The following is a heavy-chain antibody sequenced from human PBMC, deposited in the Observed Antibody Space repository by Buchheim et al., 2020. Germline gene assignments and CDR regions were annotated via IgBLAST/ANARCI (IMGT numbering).Heavy chain of an antibody. CDR3: ARIPAPQPLDYFDY. CDR1: GFTFSSYW. CDR2: INSVGRSP. Sequence: EVQLVESGGGLVQPGGSLRLSCAASGFTFSSYWMHWVRQAPGKGLVWVSRINSVGRSPSYADSVKGRFTISRDNAKNTLSLQMNSLRAEDTAVYYCARIPAPQPLDYFDYWGQGAL. D-gene: IGHD2-2*01. J-gene: IGHJ4*02. V-gene: IGHV3-74*01.